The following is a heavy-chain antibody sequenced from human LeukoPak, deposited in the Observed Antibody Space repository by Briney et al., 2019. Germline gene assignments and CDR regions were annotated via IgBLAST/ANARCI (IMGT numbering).Heavy chain of an antibody. CDR1: GYTFTSYD. J-gene: IGHJ6*03. Sequence: ASVKVSCKASGYTFTSYDINWVRQATGQGLEWMGWMNPNSGNTGYAQKFQGRVTITRNTSISTAYMELSSLRSEDTAVYYCARGTSGSYYPHYYYMDVWGKGTTVTVSS. V-gene: IGHV1-8*03. CDR2: MNPNSGNT. D-gene: IGHD3-10*01. CDR3: ARGTSGSYYPHYYYMDV.